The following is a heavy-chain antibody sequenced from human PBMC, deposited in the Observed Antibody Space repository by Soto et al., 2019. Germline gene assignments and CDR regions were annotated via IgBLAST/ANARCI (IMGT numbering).Heavy chain of an antibody. CDR1: GFTFSSYA. CDR3: ARGQRFLEWLLYFDY. V-gene: IGHV3-23*01. CDR2: ISSSGGTI. D-gene: IGHD3-3*01. J-gene: IGHJ4*02. Sequence: PGGSLRLSCAASGFTFSSYAMSWVRQAPGKGLEWVSAISSSGGTIYYADSVKGRFTISRDNAKNSLYLQMNSLRAEDTAVYYCARGQRFLEWLLYFDYWGQGTLVTVSS.